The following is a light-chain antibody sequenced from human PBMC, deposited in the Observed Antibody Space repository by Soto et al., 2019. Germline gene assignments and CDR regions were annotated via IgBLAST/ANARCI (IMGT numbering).Light chain of an antibody. V-gene: IGKV3-15*01. CDR3: QQYNYWPPWT. CDR1: QSVSSN. Sequence: EIVMTQSPATLSVSPGERATLSCRASQSVSSNLAWYQQKPGQAPRLLLYGASPMATGLPARFSGSGSGTECTLTISSLDSEDSAVYYCQQYNYWPPWTVAQGTKVEI. CDR2: GAS. J-gene: IGKJ1*01.